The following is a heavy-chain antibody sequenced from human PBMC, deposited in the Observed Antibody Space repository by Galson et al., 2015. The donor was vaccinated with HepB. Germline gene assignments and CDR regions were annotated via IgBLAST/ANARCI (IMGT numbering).Heavy chain of an antibody. Sequence: SVKVSCKASGYTFTGYYMHWVRQAPGQGLEWMGWINPNSGGTNYAQKFQGRVTTTRDTSISTAYMELSRLRSDDTAVYYCARESSSWYYFDYWGQGTLVTVSS. CDR1: GYTFTGYY. D-gene: IGHD6-13*01. CDR2: INPNSGGT. CDR3: ARESSSWYYFDY. J-gene: IGHJ4*02. V-gene: IGHV1-2*02.